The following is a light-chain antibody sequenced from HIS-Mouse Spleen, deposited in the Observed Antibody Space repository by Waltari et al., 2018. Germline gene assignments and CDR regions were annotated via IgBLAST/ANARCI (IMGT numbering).Light chain of an antibody. V-gene: IGLV2-23*01. J-gene: IGLJ3*02. CDR2: EGG. CDR3: CSYAGSSTWV. Sequence: QSALTQPPSASGSPGQSVTISCTGTSSDVGGYNYVSWYQQHPGKAPKLMIYEGGKRPSGVSNRFSGSKSGNTASLTISGLQAEDEADYYCCSYAGSSTWVFGGGTKLTVL. CDR1: SSDVGGYNY.